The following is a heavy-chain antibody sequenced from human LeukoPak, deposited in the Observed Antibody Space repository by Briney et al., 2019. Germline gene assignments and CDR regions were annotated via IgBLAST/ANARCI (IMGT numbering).Heavy chain of an antibody. CDR2: IYYSGST. Sequence: SETLSLTCTVSGGSISSYYWSWIRQPPGKGLERIGYIYYSGSTNYNPSLKSRVTISVDTSKNQFSLKLSSVTAADTAVYYCARGVSSSWYQPFDYWGQGTLVTVSS. V-gene: IGHV4-59*12. D-gene: IGHD6-13*01. CDR1: GGSISSYY. J-gene: IGHJ4*02. CDR3: ARGVSSSWYQPFDY.